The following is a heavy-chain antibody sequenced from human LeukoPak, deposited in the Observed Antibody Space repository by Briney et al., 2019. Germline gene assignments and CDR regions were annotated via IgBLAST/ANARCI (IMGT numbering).Heavy chain of an antibody. D-gene: IGHD3-9*01. CDR2: IRGSGGST. CDR1: GFTFISYA. Sequence: GGSKRLSFAASGFTFISYAMSWVRQAPGKWLEWVSAIRGSGGSTYYADSVKGRFTISRDNSKNTLYLQMNRLRAEDTAVFFQAEDGIRDFDWLQNHDAFDIWGQGTMVTVSS. CDR3: AEDGIRDFDWLQNHDAFDI. J-gene: IGHJ3*02. V-gene: IGHV3-23*01.